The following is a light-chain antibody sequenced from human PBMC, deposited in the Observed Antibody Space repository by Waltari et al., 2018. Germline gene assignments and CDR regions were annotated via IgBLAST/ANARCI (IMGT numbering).Light chain of an antibody. CDR2: LAS. V-gene: IGKV2-28*01. CDR1: QSLLFSNGYNY. Sequence: DIVMTQSPLSLPVTPGEPATISCRSSQSLLFSNGYNYLDWYVQKPGQSPQLLFYLASNRASGVPDRFSGSGSGTDFTLKISRVEAEDVGIYYCMQGIQTPRAFGPGTKVDIK. J-gene: IGKJ3*01. CDR3: MQGIQTPRA.